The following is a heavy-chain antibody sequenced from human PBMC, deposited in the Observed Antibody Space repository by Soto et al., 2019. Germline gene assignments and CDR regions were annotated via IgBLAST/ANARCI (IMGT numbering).Heavy chain of an antibody. J-gene: IGHJ4*02. CDR2: ISGSGGAT. Sequence: GGSLRLSGAASGFTFTSFAVSWVRQAPGKGLEWVSAISGSGGATYYADSVKGRFTVSRDNSRNTVYLQVDSRRVEDTAVYHCATGEWLSTSYFNFWGKGTLVTVSS. D-gene: IGHD3-3*01. CDR1: GFTFTSFA. CDR3: ATGEWLSTSYFNF. V-gene: IGHV3-23*01.